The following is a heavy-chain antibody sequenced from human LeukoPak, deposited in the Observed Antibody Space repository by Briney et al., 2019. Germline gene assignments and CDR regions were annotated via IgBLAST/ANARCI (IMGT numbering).Heavy chain of an antibody. CDR3: AKDLGRSGWSDFDY. Sequence: GGSLRLSCAGSGFIFGGYTMNWVRQAPGKGLEWLSYISASGANIFYADSVRGRFTISRDNSKNTLYLQMNSLRAEDTAVYYCAKDLGRSGWSDFDYWGQGTLVTVSS. CDR2: ISASGANI. CDR1: GFIFGGYT. D-gene: IGHD6-19*01. V-gene: IGHV3-23*01. J-gene: IGHJ4*02.